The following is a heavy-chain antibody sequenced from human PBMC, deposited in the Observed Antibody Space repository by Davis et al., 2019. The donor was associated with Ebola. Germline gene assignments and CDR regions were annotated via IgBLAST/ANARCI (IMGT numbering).Heavy chain of an antibody. CDR3: AKDRRGYCSSTSCYTLDY. CDR1: GFTFSSYG. V-gene: IGHV3-30*18. J-gene: IGHJ4*02. D-gene: IGHD2-2*02. CDR2: ISYDGSNK. Sequence: GESLKISCAASGFTFSSYGMHWVCQAPGKGLEWVAVISYDGSNKYYADSVKGRFTISRDNSKNTLYLQMNSLRAEDTAVYYCAKDRRGYCSSTSCYTLDYWGQGTLVTVSS.